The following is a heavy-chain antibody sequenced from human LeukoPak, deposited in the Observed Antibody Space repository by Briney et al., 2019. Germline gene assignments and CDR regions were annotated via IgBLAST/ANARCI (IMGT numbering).Heavy chain of an antibody. J-gene: IGHJ6*03. CDR1: GYTFTSYY. CDR2: INPSGGST. D-gene: IGHD3-22*01. V-gene: IGHV1-46*01. Sequence: ASVKVSCKASGYTFTSYYMHWVRQAPGQGLEWMGIINPSGGSTNYAQKLQGRVTMTTDTSTSTAYMELSSLRSEDTAVYYCARDRNYYDSSGRFYYYYYMDVWGKGTTVTISS. CDR3: ARDRNYYDSSGRFYYYYYMDV.